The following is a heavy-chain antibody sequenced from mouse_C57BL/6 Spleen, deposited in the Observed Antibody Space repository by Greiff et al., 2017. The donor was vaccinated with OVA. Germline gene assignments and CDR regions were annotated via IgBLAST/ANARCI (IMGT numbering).Heavy chain of an antibody. CDR3: AREYYGEFAY. J-gene: IGHJ3*01. Sequence: QVQLQQSGPELVKPGASVKISCKASGYSFTSYYIHWVKQRPGQGLEWIGWIYPGSGNTKYNEKFKGKATLTADTSSSTAYMQRSSLTSEDSAVYYCAREYYGEFAYWGQGTLVTVSA. CDR2: IYPGSGNT. V-gene: IGHV1-66*01. CDR1: GYSFTSYY. D-gene: IGHD1-1*01.